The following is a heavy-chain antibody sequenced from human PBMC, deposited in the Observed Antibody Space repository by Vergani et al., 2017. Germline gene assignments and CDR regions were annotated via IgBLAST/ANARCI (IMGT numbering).Heavy chain of an antibody. J-gene: IGHJ4*02. V-gene: IGHV3-23*01. CDR3: AELYGDDGYSPF. CDR2: ISGHDHRT. CDR1: GDSISRSHYY. Sequence: LQLQESGPGLVKPSETLSLSCRVSGDSISRSHYYWGFIRQPPGKGLEWVSGISGHDHRTLYADSVKGRFIISRDDSKNTLYLQMSSLRVEDTAIYYCAELYGDDGYSPFWGQGTLDTVSS. D-gene: IGHD5-18*01.